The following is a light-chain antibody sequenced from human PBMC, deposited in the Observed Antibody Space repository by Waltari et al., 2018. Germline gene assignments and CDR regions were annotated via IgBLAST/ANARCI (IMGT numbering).Light chain of an antibody. Sequence: DIVMTQSPDSLAVSLGERATINCKSSQNLLYSSNNKNYLAWYQQKPGQPPKLLIYWASTREFVVPDRFSGSGSETDFTLTISSLQAEDVAVYYCQQYYTTPPYTFGQGTKLEIK. J-gene: IGKJ2*01. CDR3: QQYYTTPPYT. CDR2: WAS. V-gene: IGKV4-1*01. CDR1: QNLLYSSNNKNY.